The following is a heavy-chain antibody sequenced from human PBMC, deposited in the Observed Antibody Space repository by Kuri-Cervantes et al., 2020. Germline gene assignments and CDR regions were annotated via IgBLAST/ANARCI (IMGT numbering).Heavy chain of an antibody. Sequence: GSLRLSCTVSGGSISNYYWGWIRQPPGKGLEWIGGIYYSGSTYYNPSLKSRVTISVDTSKNQFSLKLSSVTAADTAVYYCARGYWAAAGYNWFDPWGQGTLVTVSS. D-gene: IGHD6-13*01. V-gene: IGHV4-39*07. CDR1: GGSISNYY. CDR3: ARGYWAAAGYNWFDP. CDR2: IYYSGST. J-gene: IGHJ5*02.